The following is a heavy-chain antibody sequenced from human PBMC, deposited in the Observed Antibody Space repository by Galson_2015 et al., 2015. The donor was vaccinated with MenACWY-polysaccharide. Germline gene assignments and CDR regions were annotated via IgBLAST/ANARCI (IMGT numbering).Heavy chain of an antibody. V-gene: IGHV1-69*13. CDR3: ARAIAAAGRWYYYYGMDV. CDR1: GGTFSSYA. J-gene: IGHJ6*02. D-gene: IGHD6-13*01. Sequence: SVKVSCKASGGTFSSYAISWVRQAPGQGLEWMGGIIPIFGTANYAQKFQGRVTITADESTSTAYMELSSLRSEDTAVYYCARAIAAAGRWYYYYGMDVWGQGTTVTVSS. CDR2: IIPIFGTA.